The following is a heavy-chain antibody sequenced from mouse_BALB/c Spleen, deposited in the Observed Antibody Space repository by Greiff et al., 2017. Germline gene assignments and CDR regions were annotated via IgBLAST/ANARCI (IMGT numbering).Heavy chain of an antibody. J-gene: IGHJ2*01. CDR2: IRNKANGYTT. D-gene: IGHD1-2*01. CDR3: ARDMATAPYYFDD. V-gene: IGHV7-3*02. Sequence: EVQVVESGGGLVQPGGSLRLSCATSGFTFTDYYMSWVRQPPGKALEWLGFIRNKANGYTTEYSASVKGRFTISRDNSQSILYLQMNTLRAEDSATYYCARDMATAPYYFDDWGQGTTLTVSS. CDR1: GFTFTDYY.